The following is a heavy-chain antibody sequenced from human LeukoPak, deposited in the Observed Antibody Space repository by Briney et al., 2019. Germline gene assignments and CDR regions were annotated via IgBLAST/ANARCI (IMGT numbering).Heavy chain of an antibody. CDR3: ARYRSIPGKDNWFDP. D-gene: IGHD2-15*01. V-gene: IGHV4-30-2*02. CDR1: GGSISSGGYS. J-gene: IGHJ5*02. Sequence: PSETLSLTCAVSGGSISSGGYSWSWIRQPPGKGLEWIGYIYHSGSTYYNPSLKGRVTISVDRSKNQFSLKLSSVTAADTAVYYCARYRSIPGKDNWFDPWGQGTLVTVSS. CDR2: IYHSGST.